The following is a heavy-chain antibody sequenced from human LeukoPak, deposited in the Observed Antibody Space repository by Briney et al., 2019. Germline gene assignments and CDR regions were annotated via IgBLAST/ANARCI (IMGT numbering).Heavy chain of an antibody. V-gene: IGHV3-7*03. CDR1: GFTFSSYW. CDR2: IKQDGSEK. J-gene: IGHJ4*02. D-gene: IGHD5-18*01. Sequence: GGSLRLSCAASGFTFSSYWMSWVRQAPGKGLEWVANIKQDGSEKYYVDSVKGRFTISRDNAKNSLYLQMNSLRAGDTAVYYCARAELWSTSDFDYWGQGTLVTVSS. CDR3: ARAELWSTSDFDY.